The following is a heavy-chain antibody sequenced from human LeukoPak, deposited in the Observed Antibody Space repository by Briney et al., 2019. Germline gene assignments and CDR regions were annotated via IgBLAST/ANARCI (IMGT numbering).Heavy chain of an antibody. CDR1: GGSFSGYY. V-gene: IGHV4-34*01. D-gene: IGHD3-16*01. CDR2: INHSGST. J-gene: IGHJ4*02. CDR3: ARGRAFGGVIGY. Sequence: SETLSLTCAVYGGSFSGYYWSWIRQPPGKGLEWIGEINHSGSTNYNPSLKSRVTISVDTSKNQFSLKLSSVTAADTAVYYCARGRAFGGVIGYWGQGTLVTVSS.